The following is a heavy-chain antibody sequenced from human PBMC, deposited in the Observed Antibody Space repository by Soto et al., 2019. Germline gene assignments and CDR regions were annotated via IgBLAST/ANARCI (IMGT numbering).Heavy chain of an antibody. V-gene: IGHV1-69*12. CDR1: GGTFSSYA. D-gene: IGHD1-1*01. CDR2: IISIFGTA. J-gene: IGHJ3*02. Sequence: QVQLVQSGAEVKKPGSSVKGSCKASGGTFSSYAISWVRQAPGQGLEWMGGIISIFGTANYAQKFQGRVKINADESTSTAYMELSSLRSEDTAVYYCARDYGWKDKEHDAFDIWGQGTMVTVSS. CDR3: ARDYGWKDKEHDAFDI.